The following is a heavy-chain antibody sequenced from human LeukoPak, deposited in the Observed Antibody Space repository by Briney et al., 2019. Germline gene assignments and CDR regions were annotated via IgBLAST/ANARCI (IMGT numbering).Heavy chain of an antibody. CDR2: IYYSGST. CDR1: GGSISSSSYY. J-gene: IGHJ3*02. Sequence: SETLSLTCTVSGGSISSSSYYWGWIRQPPGKGLEWIGSIYYSGSTYYNPSLKSRVTISVDTSKNQFSLKLSSVTAADTAVYYCARIPLDYYDSSGYYYGGAFDIWGQGTMVTVSS. CDR3: ARIPLDYYDSSGYYYGGAFDI. D-gene: IGHD3-22*01. V-gene: IGHV4-39*07.